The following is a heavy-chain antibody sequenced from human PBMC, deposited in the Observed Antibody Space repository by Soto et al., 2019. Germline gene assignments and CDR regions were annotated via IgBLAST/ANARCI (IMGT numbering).Heavy chain of an antibody. CDR2: IKPDGSEQ. Sequence: EVQLVESGGGLVQPGGSLRLSCAASEFTFDKYYMTWVRQAPGKGPEWVANIKPDGSEQYYVDSVKGRFTISRDNASNSLYLQTNSLRAEDTAVYFCARGNWNYYYGFDVWGQGPTVTVSS. D-gene: IGHD1-20*01. CDR3: ARGNWNYYYGFDV. CDR1: EFTFDKYY. J-gene: IGHJ6*02. V-gene: IGHV3-7*01.